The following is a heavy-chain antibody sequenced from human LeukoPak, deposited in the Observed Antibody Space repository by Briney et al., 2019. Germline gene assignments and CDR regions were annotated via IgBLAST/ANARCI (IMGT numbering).Heavy chain of an antibody. J-gene: IGHJ4*02. Sequence: GGSLRLSCAASGFTFDDYAMHWVRQAPGKGLEWVAVISYDGSNKYYADSVKGRFTISRDNSKNTLYLQMNSLRAEDTAVYYCARALLRMYYFDYWGQGTLVTVSS. CDR2: ISYDGSNK. D-gene: IGHD2/OR15-2a*01. CDR1: GFTFDDYA. CDR3: ARALLRMYYFDY. V-gene: IGHV3-30*04.